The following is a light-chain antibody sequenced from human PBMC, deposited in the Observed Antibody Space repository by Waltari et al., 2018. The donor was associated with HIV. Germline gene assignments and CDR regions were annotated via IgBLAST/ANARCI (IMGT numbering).Light chain of an antibody. CDR1: RNDVGGYNY. Sequence: QSALPQPPPAPGPPGPSVPTSCTGTRNDVGGYNYVPWYQQHPGKAPKLMIYDVSKRPSGVPDRFSGSKSGNTASLTVSGLQAEDEAEYYCTSYAGSNNLNVVCGGGTKLTGL. CDR3: TSYAGSNNLNVV. V-gene: IGLV2-8*01. J-gene: IGLJ2*01. CDR2: DVS.